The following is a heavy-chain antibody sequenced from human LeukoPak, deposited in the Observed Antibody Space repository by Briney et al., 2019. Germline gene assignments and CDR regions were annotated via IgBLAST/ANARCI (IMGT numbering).Heavy chain of an antibody. J-gene: IGHJ3*02. D-gene: IGHD6-19*01. Sequence: PGGSLRLSCAASGFTFSSYGMHWVRQAPGKGLEWVAVISYDGSNKYYADSVKGRFTISRDNSKNTLYLQMNSLRAEDTAVYYCAKEGSDSSGLDAFDIWGQGTMVTVSS. CDR2: ISYDGSNK. CDR3: AKEGSDSSGLDAFDI. CDR1: GFTFSSYG. V-gene: IGHV3-30*18.